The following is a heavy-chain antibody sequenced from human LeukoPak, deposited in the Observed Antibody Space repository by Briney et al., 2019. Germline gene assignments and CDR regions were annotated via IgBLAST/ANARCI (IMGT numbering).Heavy chain of an antibody. CDR2: FDPEDGET. V-gene: IGHV1-24*01. CDR3: ATSWAYGSGSYYTTYFDY. Sequence: GASVKVSCKVSGYTLTELSMHWVRQAPGKGLEWMGGFDPEDGETIYAQKFQGRVTMTEDTSTDTAYMELSSLRSEDTAVYYCATSWAYGSGSYYTTYFDYWGQGTLVTVSS. J-gene: IGHJ4*02. D-gene: IGHD3-10*01. CDR1: GYTLTELS.